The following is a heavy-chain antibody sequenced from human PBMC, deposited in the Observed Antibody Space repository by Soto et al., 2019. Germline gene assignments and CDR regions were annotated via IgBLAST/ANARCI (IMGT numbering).Heavy chain of an antibody. CDR1: GFSLSTSGMC. CDR3: ARIPTSGRGYYGMDV. CDR2: IDWDDDK. V-gene: IGHV2-70*01. J-gene: IGHJ6*02. Sequence: SAPKLVYHAQTLTLTCTSPGFSLSTSGMCVSWIRQPPGKALEWLALIDWDDDKYYSTSLKTRLTISKDTSKNQVVLTMTNMDPVDTATYYCARIPTSGRGYYGMDVWGQGTTVTVSS. D-gene: IGHD1-26*01.